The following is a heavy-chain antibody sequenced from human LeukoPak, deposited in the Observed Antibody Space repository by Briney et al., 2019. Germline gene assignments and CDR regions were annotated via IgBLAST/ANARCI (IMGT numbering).Heavy chain of an antibody. D-gene: IGHD2-21*01. CDR3: ARVSLFSFDP. CDR1: GGSFSGYY. Sequence: SETLSLTCAVYGGSFSGYYWSWIRQPPGKGLEWIGEINHSGSTNYNPSLKSRVTISVDTSKNQFSLKLSSVTAADTAVHYCARVSLFSFDPWGQGTLVTVSS. J-gene: IGHJ5*02. CDR2: INHSGST. V-gene: IGHV4-34*01.